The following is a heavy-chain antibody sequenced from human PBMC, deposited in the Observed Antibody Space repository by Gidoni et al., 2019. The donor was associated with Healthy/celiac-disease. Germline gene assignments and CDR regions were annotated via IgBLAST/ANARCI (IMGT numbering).Heavy chain of an antibody. CDR1: GGYFSGYY. V-gene: IGHV4-34*01. D-gene: IGHD2-2*02. CDR2: INHRGST. J-gene: IGHJ6*02. CDR3: ARDHSLGYCRSTSCYKHYYYYGMDV. Sequence: QVQLQQWGEGLLKPSETLYPTCAVHGGYFSGYYWRWIRQPPGKGLEWIGEINHRGSTSYIPALKSRVTISVDTSKNQFSLKLSSVTAADTAVYYCARDHSLGYCRSTSCYKHYYYYGMDVWGQGTTVTVSS.